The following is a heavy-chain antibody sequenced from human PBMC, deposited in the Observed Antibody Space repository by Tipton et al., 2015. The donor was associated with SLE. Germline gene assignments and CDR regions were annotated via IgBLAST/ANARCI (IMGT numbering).Heavy chain of an antibody. D-gene: IGHD2-2*01. Sequence: TLSLTCTVSGGSISTNYWTWIRQPPGKGLEWIGYIYYSGSTNYNPSLKSRVTISVDTSKNQFSLKLSSVTAADTAVYYCARGPTGSSAREDTWGQGTLVTVSS. CDR1: GGSISTNY. V-gene: IGHV4-59*01. CDR2: IYYSGST. J-gene: IGHJ4*02. CDR3: ARGPTGSSAREDT.